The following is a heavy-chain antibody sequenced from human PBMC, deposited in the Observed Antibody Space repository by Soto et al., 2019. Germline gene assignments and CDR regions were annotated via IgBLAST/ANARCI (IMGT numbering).Heavy chain of an antibody. D-gene: IGHD2-21*01. CDR2: IYVTGAV. CDR3: ARLRIATNNYKWFDP. V-gene: IGHV4-31*03. CDR1: GAALNRGNYY. J-gene: IGHJ5*02. Sequence: KTSETLSLTFSVSGAALNRGNYYWSWIRQVPGKGLEWIGHIYVTGAVDYNPSLSDRITISQDTSERQFSLNLRLVTAADTAVYYCARLRIATNNYKWFDPWGQGTLVTVSS.